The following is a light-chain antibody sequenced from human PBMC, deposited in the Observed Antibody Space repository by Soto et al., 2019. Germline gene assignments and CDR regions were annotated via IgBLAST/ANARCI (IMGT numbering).Light chain of an antibody. V-gene: IGKV3-15*01. CDR1: QSVTSN. CDR2: GAS. J-gene: IGKJ1*01. Sequence: EIVMTQSPATLSVSPGERATLSCRASQSVTSNLAWYQQKPGQAPRLLIYGASTRATGLPARSSGSGSGTEFTLTISSLQSEDFAVYYCQQYNDWPPTFGQGTKVDIK. CDR3: QQYNDWPPT.